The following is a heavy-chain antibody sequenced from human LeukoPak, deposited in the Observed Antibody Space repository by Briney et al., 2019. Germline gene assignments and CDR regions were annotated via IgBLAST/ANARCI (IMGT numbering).Heavy chain of an antibody. D-gene: IGHD6-13*01. J-gene: IGHJ5*02. CDR2: IYYSGST. CDR1: GGSISSYY. V-gene: IGHV4-59*01. Sequence: SETLSLTCTVSGGSISSYYWRWIRQPPGKGLEWIGYIYYSGSTNYNPSLKGRVTISVDTSKNQFSLKLSSVTAADTAVYYCAGHSSSWYNWFDPWGQGTLVTVSS. CDR3: AGHSSSWYNWFDP.